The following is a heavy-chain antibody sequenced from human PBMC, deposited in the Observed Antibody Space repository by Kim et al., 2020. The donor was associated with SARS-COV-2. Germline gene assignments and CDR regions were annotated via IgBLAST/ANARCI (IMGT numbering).Heavy chain of an antibody. CDR3: AKIPGIVPAAMRVGSSY. CDR1: GFTFSSYA. Sequence: GRSLRLSCAASGFTFSSYAMSWVRQAPGKGLEWVSAISGSGGSTYYADSVKGRFTISRDNSKNTLYLQMNSLRAEDTAVYYCAKIPGIVPAAMRVGSSYWGQGTLVTVSS. J-gene: IGHJ4*02. D-gene: IGHD2-2*01. CDR2: ISGSGGST. V-gene: IGHV3-23*01.